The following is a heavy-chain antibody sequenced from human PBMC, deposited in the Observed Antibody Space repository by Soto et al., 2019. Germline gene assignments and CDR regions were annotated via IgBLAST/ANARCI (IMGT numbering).Heavy chain of an antibody. CDR3: ARGGRSSSHPRY. CDR1: GITCSGYW. V-gene: IGHV3-74*01. CDR2: VNSDGSST. D-gene: IGHD6-13*01. Sequence: GGSLRLSCAASGITCSGYWMHWVRQAPGKGLVWVSRVNSDGSSTTYADSVKGRFTISRDNAKNTLYLQMNSLRAEDTAVYYCARGGRSSSHPRYWGQGTLVTVSS. J-gene: IGHJ4*02.